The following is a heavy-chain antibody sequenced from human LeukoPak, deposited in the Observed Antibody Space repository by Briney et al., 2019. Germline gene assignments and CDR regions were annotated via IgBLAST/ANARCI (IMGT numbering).Heavy chain of an antibody. V-gene: IGHV4-39*01. CDR3: ASASYGSGSYYYYYMDV. CDR1: GDSISSSSSY. D-gene: IGHD3-10*01. J-gene: IGHJ6*03. CDR2: IYYSGST. Sequence: PSETLSLTCTVSGDSISSSSSYWGWIRQPPGEGLEWIGSIYYSGSTYYNTSLKSRVTISVDTSKNQFSLRLNSVTAADTAVYFCASASYGSGSYYYYYMDVWGKGTTVTVSS.